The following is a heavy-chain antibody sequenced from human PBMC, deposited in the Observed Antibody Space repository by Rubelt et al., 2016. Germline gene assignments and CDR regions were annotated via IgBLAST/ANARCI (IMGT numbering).Heavy chain of an antibody. J-gene: IGHJ6*02. V-gene: IGHV4-38-2*02. CDR3: ARRSRSYYYDAMDV. CDR2: IYHSGST. CDR1: GYSISSGYY. Sequence: QVQLQESGPGLVKPSETLSLTCTVSGYSISSGYYWGWIRQPPGKGLEWIGSIYHSGSTYYSPSLKSRVTISVDTSKNQFSLNLTSVTAADTAVYYCARRSRSYYYDAMDVWGQGTTVTVSS. D-gene: IGHD2-2*01.